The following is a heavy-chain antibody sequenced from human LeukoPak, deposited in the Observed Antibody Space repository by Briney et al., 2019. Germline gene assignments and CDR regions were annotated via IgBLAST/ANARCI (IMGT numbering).Heavy chain of an antibody. CDR1: GFTFSSYE. D-gene: IGHD2-2*01. Sequence: PGGSLRLSCVTSGFTFSSYEMNWVRQAPGKGLEWVSAISGSGGSTYYADSVKGRFTISRDNSKNTLYLQMNSLRAEDTAVYYCAASDIVVVPAALPIDYWGQGTLVTVSS. CDR2: ISGSGGST. J-gene: IGHJ4*02. CDR3: AASDIVVVPAALPIDY. V-gene: IGHV3-23*01.